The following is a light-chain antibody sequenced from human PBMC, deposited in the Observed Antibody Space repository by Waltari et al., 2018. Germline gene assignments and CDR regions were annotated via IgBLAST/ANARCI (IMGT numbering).Light chain of an antibody. CDR3: SSYTSSSTPWV. Sequence: QSALTQPASDSGSPGPIITTSRPGPSSDVGCYNYVPWYQQHPGKAPKLMIYDVSNRPSEVSNRFSGSKSGNTASLTISGHQAEDEADYYCSSYTSSSTPWVFGGGTQLTVL. J-gene: IGLJ3*02. CDR1: SSDVGCYNY. V-gene: IGLV2-14*01. CDR2: DVS.